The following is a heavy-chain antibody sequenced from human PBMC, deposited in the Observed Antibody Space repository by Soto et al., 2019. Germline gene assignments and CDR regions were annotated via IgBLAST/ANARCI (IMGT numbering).Heavy chain of an antibody. Sequence: GGSLRLSSETSGFTFSSYGVHWVRQAPGKGLEWVAVISYDGSDKYYADSVKGRFSISRDNSKNTLYLQMNSLRPEDTAVYYCAKVTGYCSSSSCRRDYYYYYGMDVWGQGTTVTVSS. CDR3: AKVTGYCSSSSCRRDYYYYYGMDV. CDR2: ISYDGSDK. V-gene: IGHV3-30*18. J-gene: IGHJ6*02. CDR1: GFTFSSYG. D-gene: IGHD2-2*01.